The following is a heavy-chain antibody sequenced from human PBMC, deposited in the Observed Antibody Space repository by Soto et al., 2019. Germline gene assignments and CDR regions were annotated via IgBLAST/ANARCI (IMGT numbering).Heavy chain of an antibody. Sequence: QVQLQESGPGLVKPSQTLSLTCTVSGGSISSGGYYWSWIRQHPGKGLEWIGYIYYSGSTYYNPSLRRRVTISVDTSKNQFSLKLSSVTAADTAVYYCARTSPRTDYYGSGSRSYYFDYWGQGTLVTVSS. D-gene: IGHD3-10*01. CDR3: ARTSPRTDYYGSGSRSYYFDY. CDR2: IYYSGST. CDR1: GGSISSGGYY. V-gene: IGHV4-31*03. J-gene: IGHJ4*02.